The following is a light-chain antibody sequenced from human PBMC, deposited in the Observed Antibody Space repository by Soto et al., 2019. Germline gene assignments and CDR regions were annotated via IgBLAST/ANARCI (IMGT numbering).Light chain of an antibody. V-gene: IGKV3-15*01. J-gene: IGKJ4*01. CDR1: QSVSSN. CDR2: TAS. CDR3: QQHSNWPLT. Sequence: EIVMTQSPATLSVSPGERATLSCRASQSVSSNLAWYQQKPGQAPRLLIYTASTRATGIPARFSGSGSGTEFTLTISSLQSEDFAVYYCQQHSNWPLTFGGGTKMEIK.